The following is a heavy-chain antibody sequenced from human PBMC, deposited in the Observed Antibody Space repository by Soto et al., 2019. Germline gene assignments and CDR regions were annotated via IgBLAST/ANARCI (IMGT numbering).Heavy chain of an antibody. D-gene: IGHD3-22*01. CDR1: GFTFSSYA. V-gene: IGHV3-23*01. Sequence: EVQLLESGGGLVQPGGSLRLSCEASGFTFSSYAMSWVRQAPGKGLEWVSAISGSGGNTYYADYVKGRFTISRDNSKNTLYLQINRLRAEDTAVYYCAKDHYDSSAPPLIDYWGQGSLVTVSS. J-gene: IGHJ4*01. CDR2: ISGSGGNT. CDR3: AKDHYDSSAPPLIDY.